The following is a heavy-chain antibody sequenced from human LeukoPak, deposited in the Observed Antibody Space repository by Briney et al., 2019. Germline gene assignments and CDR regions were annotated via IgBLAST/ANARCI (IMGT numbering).Heavy chain of an antibody. J-gene: IGHJ4*02. CDR1: GDSVSSNSAA. Sequence: SQTLSLTCAISGDSVSSNSAAWNCIRQSPSRGLEWLVRTYYRSKWYNNYAVSVKSRITINPDTSKNQFSLQLKSVTPEDTAVYYCAREQTGDQNFDYWGQGTLVTVSS. CDR3: AREQTGDQNFDY. CDR2: TYYRSKWYN. V-gene: IGHV6-1*01. D-gene: IGHD7-27*01.